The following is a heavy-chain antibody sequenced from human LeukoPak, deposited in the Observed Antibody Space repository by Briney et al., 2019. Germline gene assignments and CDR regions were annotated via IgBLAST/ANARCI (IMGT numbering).Heavy chain of an antibody. CDR1: GFTFSSYA. CDR2: ISGIGGTT. J-gene: IGHJ1*01. D-gene: IGHD3-22*01. Sequence: GGSLRLSCAASGFTFSSYAMSWVRQAPGKGLEWVSGISGIGGTTYYADSVKGRFTISRDNSKNMVYLQMNSLRTEDTAVYFCAKGPPHYYYDSSGWFLQHWGQGTLVTVSS. V-gene: IGHV3-23*01. CDR3: AKGPPHYYYDSSGWFLQH.